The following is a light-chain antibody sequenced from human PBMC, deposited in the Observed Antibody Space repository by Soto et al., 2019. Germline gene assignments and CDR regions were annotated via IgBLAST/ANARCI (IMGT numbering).Light chain of an antibody. J-gene: IGLJ1*01. CDR1: SSNIGSNY. Sequence: QSVLTQPPSASGTPGQRVTISCSGSSSNIGSNYVYWYQQLPGTAPKLLIYRNNQRPSGVPDRFSGSKSGTSASPAISGLRSEDEADYYCAAWDDSLSGLYVFGTGTKLTVL. V-gene: IGLV1-47*01. CDR3: AAWDDSLSGLYV. CDR2: RNN.